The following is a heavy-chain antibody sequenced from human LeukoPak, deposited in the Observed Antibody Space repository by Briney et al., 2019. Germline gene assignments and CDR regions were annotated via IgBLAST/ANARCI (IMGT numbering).Heavy chain of an antibody. V-gene: IGHV4-39*02. CDR2: IYYSGPT. D-gene: IGHD2-15*01. J-gene: IGHJ3*02. Sequence: SETLSLTCSVSGGSISTNLYYWGWIRQPPGKGLEWIGAIYYSGPTYYIPFLKSRVTISVDTSKNQFSLKVTSVTAADTAVYYCARDVIYCSGGSCHEGAFDIWGQGTMVTVSS. CDR3: ARDVIYCSGGSCHEGAFDI. CDR1: GGSISTNLYY.